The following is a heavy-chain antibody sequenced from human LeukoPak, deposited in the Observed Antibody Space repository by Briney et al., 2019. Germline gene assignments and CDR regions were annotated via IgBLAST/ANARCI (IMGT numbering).Heavy chain of an antibody. V-gene: IGHV1-2*06. D-gene: IGHD5-24*01. CDR1: GYTFTGYY. J-gene: IGHJ4*02. Sequence: ASVKVSCKASGYTFTGYYMHWVRQAPGQGLEWMGRINPNSGGTNYAQKFQDRVTMTRDTSISTAYMELSRLRSDDTAVYYCATREMATIRFDYWGQGTLVTASS. CDR3: ATREMATIRFDY. CDR2: INPNSGGT.